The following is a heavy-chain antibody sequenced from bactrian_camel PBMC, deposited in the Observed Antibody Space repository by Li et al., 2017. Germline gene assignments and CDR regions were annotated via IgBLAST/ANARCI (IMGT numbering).Heavy chain of an antibody. V-gene: IGHV3S9*01. Sequence: HVQLVESGGGSVQAGGSLRLSCTSNVYTSGFWCMGWVRHGPGQEGVAAIDRDGSARYAEVVKGRFTISEDDAKNTVYLQMNSLKPEDTAMYYCAADVNCASEYCGGGVCPIALSDFDYWGQGTQVTVS. CDR3: AADVNCASEYCGGGVCPIALSDFDY. CDR1: VYTSGFWC. J-gene: IGHJ6*01. CDR2: IDRDGSA. D-gene: IGHD7*01.